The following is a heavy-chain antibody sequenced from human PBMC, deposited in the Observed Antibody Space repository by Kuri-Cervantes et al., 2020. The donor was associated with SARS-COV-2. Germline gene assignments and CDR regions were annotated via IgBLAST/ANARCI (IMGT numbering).Heavy chain of an antibody. CDR3: ARGSSPTALIDY. J-gene: IGHJ4*02. D-gene: IGHD6-13*01. V-gene: IGHV4-59*01. Sequence: SETLSLTCAVYGGSFSGYYWSWIRQPPGKGLGWIGYIYYSGSTNYNPSLKSRVTISVDTSKNQFSLKLSSVTAADTAVYYCARGSSPTALIDYWGQGTLVTVSS. CDR2: IYYSGST. CDR1: GGSFSGYY.